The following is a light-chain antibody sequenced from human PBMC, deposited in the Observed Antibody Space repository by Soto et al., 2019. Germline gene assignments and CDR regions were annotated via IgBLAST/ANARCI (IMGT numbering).Light chain of an antibody. CDR1: QSIRSW. Sequence: DIQMTQSPSTLPASVGDRVTVTCRASQSIRSWLAWFQQKPGKAPKLLIYDASSLESGVPQRFSGSGSGTEFTLTISSLQPDDFAVYYCQQYNNWWTFGQGTKVDIK. CDR2: DAS. V-gene: IGKV1-5*01. CDR3: QQYNNWWT. J-gene: IGKJ1*01.